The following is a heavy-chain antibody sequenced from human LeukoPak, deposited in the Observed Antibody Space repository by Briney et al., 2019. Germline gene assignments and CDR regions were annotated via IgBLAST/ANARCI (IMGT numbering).Heavy chain of an antibody. Sequence: GASVKVSCKASGYTFTGYYMHWVRQAPGQGLEWMGWINPNSGGTNYAQKFQGRVTMTRDTSISTAYMELSRLRSDDTAVYYCARDRDGYNYAFDIWGQGTMVTVS. CDR2: INPNSGGT. CDR3: ARDRDGYNYAFDI. CDR1: GYTFTGYY. J-gene: IGHJ3*02. V-gene: IGHV1-2*02. D-gene: IGHD5-24*01.